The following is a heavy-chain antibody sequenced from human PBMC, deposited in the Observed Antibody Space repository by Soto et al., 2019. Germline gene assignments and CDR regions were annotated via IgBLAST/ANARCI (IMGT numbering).Heavy chain of an antibody. CDR1: GGSISSYY. Sequence: PSETLSLTCTVSGGSISSYYWSWIRQPPGKGLEWIGYIYYSGSTNYNPSLKSRVTISVDTSKNQFSLKLSSVTAADTAVYYCARNHVTIFGVVEAFDIWGQGTMVT. CDR2: IYYSGST. CDR3: ARNHVTIFGVVEAFDI. J-gene: IGHJ3*02. V-gene: IGHV4-59*01. D-gene: IGHD3-3*01.